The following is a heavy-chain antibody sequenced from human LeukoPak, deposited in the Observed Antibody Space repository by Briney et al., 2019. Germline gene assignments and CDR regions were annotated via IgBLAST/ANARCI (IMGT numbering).Heavy chain of an antibody. V-gene: IGHV3-21*01. D-gene: IGHD3-22*01. J-gene: IGHJ6*02. Sequence: GGSLRLSCAASGFTFSSYSMNWVRQAPGKGLEWVSSISSSSSYIYYADSVKGRFTISRDNAKNSLYLQMNGLRAEDTAVYYCARDRYYYDSSGYSYYYYGMDVWGQGTTVTVSS. CDR3: ARDRYYYDSSGYSYYYYGMDV. CDR1: GFTFSSYS. CDR2: ISSSSSYI.